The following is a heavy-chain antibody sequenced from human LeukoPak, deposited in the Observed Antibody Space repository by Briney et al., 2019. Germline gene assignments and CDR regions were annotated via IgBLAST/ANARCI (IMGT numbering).Heavy chain of an antibody. J-gene: IGHJ5*02. CDR2: MNPHSANA. Sequence: PGASVKVSCKASGYTFTSYDINWVRQAAGQGLEWMGWMNPHSANAGYAQKFQGRVTMTRDTSISTAYMELSSLRSDDTAVYYCARIPHRVPHNWFDPWGQGTLVTVSS. V-gene: IGHV1-8*01. D-gene: IGHD2-2*01. CDR3: ARIPHRVPHNWFDP. CDR1: GYTFTSYD.